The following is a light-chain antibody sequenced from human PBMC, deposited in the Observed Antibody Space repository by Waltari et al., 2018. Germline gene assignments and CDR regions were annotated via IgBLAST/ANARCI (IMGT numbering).Light chain of an antibody. V-gene: IGKV3-20*01. J-gene: IGKJ1*01. CDR1: QSVTNNY. CDR3: QQYGTSLST. Sequence: EIVLTQSPGTLPLSPGQRATLPCRASQSVTNNYLAWYQQKRGQAPRALIYGASSRASGVPDRFSGSGSGTDFTLTISRLEPEDFAVYYCQQYGTSLSTFGQGTRVEIK. CDR2: GAS.